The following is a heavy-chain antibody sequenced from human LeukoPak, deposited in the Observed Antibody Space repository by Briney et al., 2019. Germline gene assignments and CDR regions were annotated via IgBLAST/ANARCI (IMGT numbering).Heavy chain of an antibody. J-gene: IGHJ6*03. Sequence: ASVKVSCKASGYTFTGYYMHWVRQAPGQGLEWMGWINPNSGGANYAQKFQGRVTMTRDTSISTAYMELSRLRSDDTAVYYCARDRGGSSWYVYYYYYYMDVWGKGTTVTISS. CDR1: GYTFTGYY. V-gene: IGHV1-2*02. CDR2: INPNSGGA. CDR3: ARDRGGSSWYVYYYYYYMDV. D-gene: IGHD6-13*01.